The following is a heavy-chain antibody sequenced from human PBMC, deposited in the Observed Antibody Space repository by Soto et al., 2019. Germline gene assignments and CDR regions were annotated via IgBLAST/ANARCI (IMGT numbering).Heavy chain of an antibody. CDR1: GFTFSTYA. V-gene: IGHV3-30*18. CDR2: ISNDGSNT. D-gene: IGHD3-22*01. Sequence: QVQLVESGGGVVQPGRSLRLSCAASGFTFSTYAMHWVRQAPGKGLEWVAVISNDGSNTYYADSVKGRFTISRDNSKNTLYLEMNSLRAEDTAIYYCAKTSRSSGYYSYFDYWGQGTLVTVSS. J-gene: IGHJ4*02. CDR3: AKTSRSSGYYSYFDY.